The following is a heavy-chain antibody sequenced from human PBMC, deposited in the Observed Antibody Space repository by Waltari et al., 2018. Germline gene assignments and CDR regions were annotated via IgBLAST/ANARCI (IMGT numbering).Heavy chain of an antibody. CDR3: AKGGYCSSTSCYYYDAFDI. D-gene: IGHD2-2*01. J-gene: IGHJ3*02. Sequence: GLEWVVAMSGSGGSTYYADSMKGRFTISRDNSKNTLYLQMNSLRAEDTAVYYCAKGGYCSSTSCYYYDAFDIWGQGTMVTVSS. CDR2: MSGSGGST. V-gene: IGHV3-23*01.